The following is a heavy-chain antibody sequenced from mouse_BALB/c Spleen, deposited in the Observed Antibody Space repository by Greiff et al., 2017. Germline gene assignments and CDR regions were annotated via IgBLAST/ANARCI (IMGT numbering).Heavy chain of an antibody. CDR2: ISSGSSTF. Sequence: EVQGVESGGGLVQPGGSRKLSCAASGFTFSSFGMHWVRQAPEKGLEWVAYISSGSSTFYYADTVKGRFTISRDNPKNTLFLQMTSLRSEDTAMYYCARKGGTYYFDYWGQGTTLTVSS. V-gene: IGHV5-17*02. CDR1: GFTFSSFG. CDR3: ARKGGTYYFDY. D-gene: IGHD4-1*01. J-gene: IGHJ2*01.